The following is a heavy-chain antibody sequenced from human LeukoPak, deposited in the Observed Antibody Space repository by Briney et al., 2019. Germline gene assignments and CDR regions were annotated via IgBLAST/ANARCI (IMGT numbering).Heavy chain of an antibody. J-gene: IGHJ6*03. CDR3: AKGITYSGYDRTSALRYYYYMDV. CDR1: GFTFSSYW. D-gene: IGHD5-12*01. V-gene: IGHV3-7*03. Sequence: GGSLRLSCAASGFTFSSYWMSWVRQAPGKGLEWVANIKQDGSEKYYVDSVKGRFTISRDNAKNSLYLQMNSLRAEDTALYYCAKGITYSGYDRTSALRYYYYMDVWGKGTTVTVSS. CDR2: IKQDGSEK.